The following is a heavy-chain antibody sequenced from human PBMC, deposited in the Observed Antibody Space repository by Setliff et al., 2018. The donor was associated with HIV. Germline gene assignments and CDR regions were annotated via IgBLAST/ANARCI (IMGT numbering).Heavy chain of an antibody. CDR1: GYTFSGYH. D-gene: IGHD2-2*01. J-gene: IGHJ5*02. V-gene: IGHV1-46*01. CDR2: INPSGGST. CDR3: AKVNPRSVLPAARILGTFDP. Sequence: ASVKVSCKASGYTFSGYHMYWVRQAPGQGLEWMGIINPSGGSTNYAQKFQDRVTMTRDTSTTTVYMDLRSLRSEDTAVYYCAKVNPRSVLPAARILGTFDPWGQGTLVTVSS.